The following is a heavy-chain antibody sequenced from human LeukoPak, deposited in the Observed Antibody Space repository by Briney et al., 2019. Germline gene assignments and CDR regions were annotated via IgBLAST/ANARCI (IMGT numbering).Heavy chain of an antibody. CDR2: TYYRSKWYN. Sequence: SQTLSLTCAISGDSVSSNSAAWNWIRPAPSRGLEWLGRTYYRSKWYNEYAPAVKSRITINPDTSKNQFSLQLNSVTPEDTAFYYCARDPTGTFPFDYWGQGTLVTVSS. CDR1: GDSVSSNSAA. D-gene: IGHD1-1*01. CDR3: ARDPTGTFPFDY. V-gene: IGHV6-1*01. J-gene: IGHJ4*02.